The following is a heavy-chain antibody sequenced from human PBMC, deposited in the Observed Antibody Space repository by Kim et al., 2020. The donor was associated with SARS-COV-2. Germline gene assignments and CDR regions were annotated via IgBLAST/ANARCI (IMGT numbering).Heavy chain of an antibody. J-gene: IGHJ4*02. D-gene: IGHD3-10*01. CDR3: AKETSSRGYFDY. CDR2: ISWNSGSI. CDR1: GFTFDDYA. V-gene: IGHV3-9*01. Sequence: GGYLRLSCAASGFTFDDYAMHWVRQDPGKGLEWVSGISWNSGSIGYADSVKGRFTISRDNAKNSLYLQMNSLRAEDTALYYCAKETSSRGYFDYWGQGTL.